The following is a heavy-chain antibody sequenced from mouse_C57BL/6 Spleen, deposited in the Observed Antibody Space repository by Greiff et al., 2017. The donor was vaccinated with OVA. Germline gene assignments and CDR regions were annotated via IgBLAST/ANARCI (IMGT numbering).Heavy chain of an antibody. J-gene: IGHJ3*01. Sequence: EVKLVESGGGLVKPGGSLKLSCAASGFTFSDYGMHWVRQAPEKGLEWVAYISSGSSTIYYADTVMGRFTISRDNAKNTLFLQMTSLRSEDTAMYYCARSGGFAYWGQGTLVTVSA. CDR1: GFTFSDYG. V-gene: IGHV5-17*01. CDR3: ARSGGFAY. CDR2: ISSGSSTI.